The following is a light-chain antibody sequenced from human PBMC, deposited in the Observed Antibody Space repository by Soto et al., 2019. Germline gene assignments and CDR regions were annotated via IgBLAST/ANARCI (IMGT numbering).Light chain of an antibody. J-gene: IGKJ1*01. V-gene: IGKV3D-20*02. CDR2: DAS. Sequence: EVGLTQSPGTLSLSPGGRATLSCRASQSVSRNYVAWYQQKPGQSPRLLIYDASTRATGIPARFSGSGSGTDFTLTITSLEPEDFAVYYCQQRSNWPPTFGQGTKVDIK. CDR3: QQRSNWPPT. CDR1: QSVSRNY.